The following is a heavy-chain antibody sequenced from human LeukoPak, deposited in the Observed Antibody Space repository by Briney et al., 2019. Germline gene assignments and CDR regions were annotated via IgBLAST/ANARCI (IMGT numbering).Heavy chain of an antibody. J-gene: IGHJ5*02. D-gene: IGHD2-2*01. Sequence: GGSLRLSCAASGFTFSSYAMSWVRQAPGKGLEWVAVISYDGSDKYYAGSVRGRFTISRDNSKNTLYLQMNSLRPEDTAVYYCAKGASAAAAMTWFDPWGQGTLVTVSS. V-gene: IGHV3-30*18. CDR2: ISYDGSDK. CDR3: AKGASAAAAMTWFDP. CDR1: GFTFSSYA.